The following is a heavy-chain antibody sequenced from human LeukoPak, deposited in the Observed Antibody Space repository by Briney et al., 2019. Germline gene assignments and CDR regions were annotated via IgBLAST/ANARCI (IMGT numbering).Heavy chain of an antibody. V-gene: IGHV4-59*12. CDR2: IYYSGST. CDR1: GGSISSYY. D-gene: IGHD3-9*01. CDR3: ARGGYGYFDWLSPFDY. J-gene: IGHJ4*02. Sequence: SETLSLTCTVSGGSISSYYWSWIRQPPGKGLEWIGYIYYSGSTNYNPSLKSRVTISVDTSKNQFSLKLSSVTAADTAVYYCARGGYGYFDWLSPFDYWGQGTLVTVSS.